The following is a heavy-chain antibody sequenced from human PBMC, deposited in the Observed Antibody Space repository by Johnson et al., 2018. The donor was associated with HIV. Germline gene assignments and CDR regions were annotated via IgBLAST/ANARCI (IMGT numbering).Heavy chain of an antibody. Sequence: VQLVESGGVVVQPGGSLRLSCAASGFTFDDYAMHWVRQSPGKGLEWVSRITCDGLKTPSADSVMGRFTISRDNRKYSLYLQMNSRRTEDTALYYCANLDDGFDIWGHGTMVTVSS. CDR3: ANLDDGFDI. CDR1: GFTFDDYA. D-gene: IGHD3-9*01. V-gene: IGHV3-43*01. CDR2: ITCDGLKT. J-gene: IGHJ3*02.